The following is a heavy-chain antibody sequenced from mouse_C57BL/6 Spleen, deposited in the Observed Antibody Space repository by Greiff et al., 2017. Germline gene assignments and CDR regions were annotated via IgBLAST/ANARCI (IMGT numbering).Heavy chain of an antibody. D-gene: IGHD3-2*02. J-gene: IGHJ3*01. Sequence: EVQVVESGEGLVKPGGSLKLSCAASGFTFSSYAMSWVRQTPEKRLEWVAYISSGGDYIYYADTVKGRFTISRDNARNTLYLQMSSLKSEDTAMYYCTRDGTAQAPFACWGQGTLVSVDA. CDR1: GFTFSSYA. CDR3: TRDGTAQAPFAC. CDR2: ISSGGDYI. V-gene: IGHV5-9-1*02.